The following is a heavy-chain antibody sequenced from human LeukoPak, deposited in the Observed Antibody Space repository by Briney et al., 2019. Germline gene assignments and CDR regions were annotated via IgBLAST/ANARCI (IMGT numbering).Heavy chain of an antibody. CDR2: ISAYNGNT. CDR1: GHTFTSYG. J-gene: IGHJ4*02. CDR3: ARATMVQGVITPPFDY. D-gene: IGHD3-10*01. Sequence: GASVKVSCKASGHTFTSYGISWVRQALGQGLEWMGWISAYNGNTNYAQKLQGRVTMTTDTSTSTAYMELRSLRSDDTAVYYCARATMVQGVITPPFDYWGQGTLVTVSS. V-gene: IGHV1-18*01.